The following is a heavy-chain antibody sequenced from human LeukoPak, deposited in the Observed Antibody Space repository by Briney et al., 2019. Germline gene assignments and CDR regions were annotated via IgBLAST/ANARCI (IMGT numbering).Heavy chain of an antibody. Sequence: SETLSLTCTVSGGSISSYYWSWIRQPPGKGLEWIGYIYYSGSTNYNPSLKSRVTISVDTSKNQFSPKLSSVTAADTAVYYCARDRGYCSSTSCYTRFDYWGQGTLVTVSS. CDR1: GGSISSYY. J-gene: IGHJ4*02. CDR3: ARDRGYCSSTSCYTRFDY. CDR2: IYYSGST. D-gene: IGHD2-2*02. V-gene: IGHV4-59*01.